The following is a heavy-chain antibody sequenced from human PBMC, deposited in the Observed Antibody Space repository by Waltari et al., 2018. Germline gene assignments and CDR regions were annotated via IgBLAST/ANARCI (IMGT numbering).Heavy chain of an antibody. CDR3: ARVNQRRGYDNDY. D-gene: IGHD5-12*01. CDR1: GGSFIGYY. CDR2: INHSGST. Sequence: QVQLQQWGAGLLKPSETLSLPCAVYGGSFIGYYWIWIRQPPGKGREWIGEINHSGSTNYNPSLKSRVTISVDTSKNQFSLKLSSVTAADTAVYYCARVNQRRGYDNDYWGQGTLVTVSS. J-gene: IGHJ4*02. V-gene: IGHV4-34*01.